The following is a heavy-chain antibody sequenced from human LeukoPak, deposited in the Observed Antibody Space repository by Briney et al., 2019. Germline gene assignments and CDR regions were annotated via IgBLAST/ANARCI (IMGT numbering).Heavy chain of an antibody. CDR2: IKQDGSEK. D-gene: IGHD3-10*01. J-gene: IGHJ6*02. CDR1: GFTFSSYW. Sequence: PGGSLRLSCAASGFTFSSYWVSWVRQAPGKGLEWVANIKQDGSEKYYVDSVKGRFTISRDNAKNSLYLQMNSLRAEDTAVYYCARVSMVRGVIGYGMDVWGQGTTVTVSS. V-gene: IGHV3-7*01. CDR3: ARVSMVRGVIGYGMDV.